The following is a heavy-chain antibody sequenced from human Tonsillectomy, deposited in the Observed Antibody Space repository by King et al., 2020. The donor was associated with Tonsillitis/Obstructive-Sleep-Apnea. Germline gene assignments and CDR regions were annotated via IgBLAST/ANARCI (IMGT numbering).Heavy chain of an antibody. CDR2: IYYSGST. Sequence: QLQESGPGLVKPSETLSLTCTVSGGSISSSSYYWGWIRQPPGQGLEWIGSIYYSGSTYYNPSLKSRVTISVDTSKNQFSLKLSSVTAADTAVYYCARLSTMVRGVIKFGFDYWGQGTLVTVSS. CDR3: ARLSTMVRGVIKFGFDY. J-gene: IGHJ4*02. CDR1: GGSISSSSYY. D-gene: IGHD3-10*01. V-gene: IGHV4-39*01.